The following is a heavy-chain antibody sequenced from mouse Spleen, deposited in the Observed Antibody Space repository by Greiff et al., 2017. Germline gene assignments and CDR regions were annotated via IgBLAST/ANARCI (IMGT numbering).Heavy chain of an antibody. CDR2: IDPEDGET. CDR1: GYTFTSYY. J-gene: IGHJ4*01. CDR3: ARLSNYVFYYAMDY. Sequence: VQLQQPGAELVKPGASVKLSCKASGYTFTSYYMPWVKQRTEQGLEWIGRIDPEDGETKYAPKFQGKATITADTSSNTAYLQLSSLTSEDTAVYYCARLSNYVFYYAMDYWGQGTSVTVSS. D-gene: IGHD2-5*01. V-gene: IGHV14-2*01.